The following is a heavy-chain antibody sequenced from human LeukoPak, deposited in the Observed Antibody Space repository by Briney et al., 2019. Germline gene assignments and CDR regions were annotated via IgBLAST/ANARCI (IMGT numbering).Heavy chain of an antibody. V-gene: IGHV3-11*06. CDR1: GFTFSDYY. D-gene: IGHD5-18*01. J-gene: IGHJ4*02. CDR3: ARDLRSNTAMVTFDY. CDR2: ISSSSSYT. Sequence: GGSLRLSCEASGFTFSDYYMSWIRQAPGKGLEWVSYISSSSSYTNYADSVKGRFTISRDNAKNSLYLQMNSLRAEDTAVYYCARDLRSNTAMVTFDYWGQGTLVTVSS.